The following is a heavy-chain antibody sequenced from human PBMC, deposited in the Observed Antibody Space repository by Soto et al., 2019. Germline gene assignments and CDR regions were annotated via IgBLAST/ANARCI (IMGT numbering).Heavy chain of an antibody. CDR2: INPNSGGT. D-gene: IGHD3-3*01. Sequence: ASVKVSCKASGYTFTGYYMHWVRQAPGQGLEWMGWINPNSGGTNYAQKSQGRVTMTRDTSISTAYMELSRLRSDDTAVYYCARFGPYYDFWSGTPVSGMDVWGQGTTVTVSS. V-gene: IGHV1-2*02. J-gene: IGHJ6*02. CDR1: GYTFTGYY. CDR3: ARFGPYYDFWSGTPVSGMDV.